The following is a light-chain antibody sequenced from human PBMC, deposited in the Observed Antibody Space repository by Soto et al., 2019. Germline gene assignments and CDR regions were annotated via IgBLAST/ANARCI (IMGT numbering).Light chain of an antibody. J-gene: IGKJ2*01. CDR3: QQYNSYT. V-gene: IGKV1-5*03. CDR1: QSIGRW. Sequence: DIQMTQSPSTLSASFGDRVTITCRASQSIGRWLAWYQQKPGKAPKLLIYKASNLVSGVPSSFSGSGSGTEFTLTISSLQPDDFATYYCQQYNSYTFGQGTKVDIK. CDR2: KAS.